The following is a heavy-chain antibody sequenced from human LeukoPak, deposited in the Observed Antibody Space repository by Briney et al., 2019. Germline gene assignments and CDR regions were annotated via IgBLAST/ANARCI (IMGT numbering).Heavy chain of an antibody. V-gene: IGHV4-59*08. J-gene: IGHJ3*01. CDR1: RGSISRYY. CDR3: ARLVSSGYYRDAFDL. D-gene: IGHD3-22*01. Sequence: SETLSLTCTLSRGSISRYYWSWIRHPPGKGLEWIGYIYYSGRTNYNPSLKSRVTISVDTSKNQFSLKLSSVTAADTAVYYCARLVSSGYYRDAFDLWGQGTMVTVSS. CDR2: IYYSGRT.